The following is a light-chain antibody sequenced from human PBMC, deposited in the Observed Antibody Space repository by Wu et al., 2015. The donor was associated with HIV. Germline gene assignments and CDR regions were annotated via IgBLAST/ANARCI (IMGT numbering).Light chain of an antibody. CDR1: QSVSSNF. J-gene: IGKJ2*03. CDR3: QLYGDSPPYS. V-gene: IGKV3-20*01. CDR2: GAS. Sequence: EIVLTQSPGTLSLSPGESATLSCTASQSVSSNFISWYQQKPGQAPRLLIYGASSRATGIPDRFSGSGSGADFTLTISRLEAEDFAVYHCQLYGDSPPYSFGQGTKLEIK.